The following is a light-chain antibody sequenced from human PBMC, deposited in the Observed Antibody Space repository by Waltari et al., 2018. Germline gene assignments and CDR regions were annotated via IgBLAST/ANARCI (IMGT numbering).Light chain of an antibody. J-gene: IGKJ2*01. V-gene: IGKV2-30*02. CDR1: QSLVPSDGRTY. CDR3: MQGTYWPRT. Sequence: DVVMTQSPLSLPIIFGQTASITCRSSQSLVPSDGRTYLTWFQQRPGQSPRRLIYKVSNRDSGVPDRFSGSGSGTEFTLEISRVEAADVAVYYCMQGTYWPRTFGQGTKLEIE. CDR2: KVS.